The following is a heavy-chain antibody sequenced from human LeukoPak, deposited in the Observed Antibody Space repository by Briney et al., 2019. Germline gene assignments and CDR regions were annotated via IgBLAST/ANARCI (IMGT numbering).Heavy chain of an antibody. CDR1: GFTFSSYE. Sequence: PGGSLRLSCAASGFTFSSYEMNWVRQAPGKGLEWVSGINWNGGSTGYADSVKGRFTISRDNAKNSLYLQMNSLRAEDTALYYCARDNHLRGYSSGWYYYFDYWGQGTLVTVSS. D-gene: IGHD6-19*01. V-gene: IGHV3-20*04. CDR3: ARDNHLRGYSSGWYYYFDY. J-gene: IGHJ4*02. CDR2: INWNGGST.